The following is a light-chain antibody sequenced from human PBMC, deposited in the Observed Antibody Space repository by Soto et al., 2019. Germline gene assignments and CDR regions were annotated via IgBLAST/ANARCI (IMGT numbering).Light chain of an antibody. CDR2: EGS. CDR1: SSDVGSYNL. V-gene: IGLV2-23*03. Sequence: QSALTQPASVSGSPGQSITISCTGTSSDVGSYNLVSWYQQLPGKAPKLILYEGSKRPSGVSYRFSGSKSGNTASLRISGLQAEDEADYYCCSYASGNTFVFGGGTKLTVL. CDR3: CSYASGNTFV. J-gene: IGLJ3*02.